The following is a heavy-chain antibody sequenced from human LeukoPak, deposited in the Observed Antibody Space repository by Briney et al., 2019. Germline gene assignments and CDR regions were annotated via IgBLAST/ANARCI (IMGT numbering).Heavy chain of an antibody. CDR3: ARDAGRAYNYYGSGSYYYFDY. J-gene: IGHJ4*02. CDR2: TYYRSKRYN. V-gene: IGHV6-1*01. CDR1: GDSVSSNSAA. D-gene: IGHD3-10*01. Sequence: SQTLSLTCAISGDSVSSNSAAWNWIRQSPSRGLECLVRTYYRSKRYNDYAVSVKSRITINPDTSKNHFSLQLNSVTPEDTAVYYCARDAGRAYNYYGSGSYYYFDYWGQGTLVTVSS.